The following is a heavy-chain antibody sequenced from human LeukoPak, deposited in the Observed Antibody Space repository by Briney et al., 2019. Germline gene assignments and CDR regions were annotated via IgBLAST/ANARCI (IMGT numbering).Heavy chain of an antibody. CDR3: ARRLVMINNWFDP. CDR2: IYYSGST. V-gene: IGHV4-39*01. CDR1: GGSISSSSYY. J-gene: IGHJ5*02. Sequence: MSSETLSLTCTVSGGSISSSSYYWGWIRQPPGKGLEWIGSIYYSGSTYYNPSLKSRVTISVDTSKNQFSLKLSSVTAADTAVYYCARRLVMINNWFDPWGQGTLVTVSS. D-gene: IGHD3-9*01.